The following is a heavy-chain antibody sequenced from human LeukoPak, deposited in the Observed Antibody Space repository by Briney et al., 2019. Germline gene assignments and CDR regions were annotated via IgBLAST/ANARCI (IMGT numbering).Heavy chain of an antibody. J-gene: IGHJ4*02. CDR2: IIPIFGTA. D-gene: IGHD2-15*01. CDR3: ARERYLGYCSGGSCREFDY. CDR1: GGTFSSYA. V-gene: IGHV1-69*06. Sequence: ASVKVSCKASGGTFSSYAISWVRQAPGQGLEWMGGIIPIFGTANYAQKFQGRVTITADKSTSTAYMELSSLRSADTAVYYCARERYLGYCSGGSCREFDYWGQGTLVTVSS.